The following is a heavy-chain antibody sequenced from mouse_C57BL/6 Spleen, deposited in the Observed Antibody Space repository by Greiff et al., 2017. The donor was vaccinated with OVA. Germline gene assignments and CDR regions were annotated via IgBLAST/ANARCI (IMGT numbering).Heavy chain of an antibody. J-gene: IGHJ2*01. V-gene: IGHV5-4*01. Sequence: EVQLVESGGGLVKPGGSLKLSCAASGFTFSSYAMSWVRQTPEKRLEWVATISDGGSYTYYPDNVKGRFTISRDNAKNNLYLQMSHLKSEDTAMYYCARDPSTMITTWYFDYWGQGTTLTVSS. D-gene: IGHD2-4*01. CDR1: GFTFSSYA. CDR3: ARDPSTMITTWYFDY. CDR2: ISDGGSYT.